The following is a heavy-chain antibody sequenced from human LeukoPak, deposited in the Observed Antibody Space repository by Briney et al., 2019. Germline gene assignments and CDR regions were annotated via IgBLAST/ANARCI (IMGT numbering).Heavy chain of an antibody. J-gene: IGHJ4*02. CDR1: GGSISSGDYY. CDR3: ARLTYYYDSSGHYLGSNTYYFDY. Sequence: PSETLSLTCTVSGGSISSGDYYWSWIRQPPGKGLEWIGYIYYSGSTYYNPSLKSRVTISVDTSKNQFSLKLSSVTAADTAVYYCARLTYYYDSSGHYLGSNTYYFDYWGQGTLVTVSS. V-gene: IGHV4-30-4*01. CDR2: IYYSGST. D-gene: IGHD3-22*01.